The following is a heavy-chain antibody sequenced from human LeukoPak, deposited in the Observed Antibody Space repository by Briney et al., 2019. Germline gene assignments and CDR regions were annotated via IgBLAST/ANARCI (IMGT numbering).Heavy chain of an antibody. CDR2: IYYTGST. CDR1: GGSISSYY. Sequence: KPSETLSVTCTVSGGSISSYYWSWIRQPPGKGLEWIGYIYYTGSTNYNPSLKSRVTISIDTSQNQFSLKLSSVTAADTAVYYCARSNEGYCSGGSCYSGYYYYMDVWGKGTTVTVSS. CDR3: ARSNEGYCSGGSCYSGYYYYMDV. V-gene: IGHV4-59*01. J-gene: IGHJ6*03. D-gene: IGHD2-15*01.